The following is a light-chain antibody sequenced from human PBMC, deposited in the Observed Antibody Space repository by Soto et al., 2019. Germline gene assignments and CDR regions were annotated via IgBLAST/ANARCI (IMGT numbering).Light chain of an antibody. CDR1: QSISSH. CDR3: QQRNNWPLT. Sequence: EIVLTQSPATLSLSPGERATLSCRASQSISSHLAWYQQKPGQAPRLLIYGASNRATGIPARFSGSGSGTDFTLTISSLEPEEFAVYYCQQRNNWPLTFGGGTKVEIK. J-gene: IGKJ4*01. CDR2: GAS. V-gene: IGKV3-11*01.